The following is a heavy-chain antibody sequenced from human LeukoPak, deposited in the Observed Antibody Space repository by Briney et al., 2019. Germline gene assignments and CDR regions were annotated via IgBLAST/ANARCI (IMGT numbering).Heavy chain of an antibody. V-gene: IGHV3-23*01. Sequence: GGSLRLSCAASGFTFSSYAVSWVRQAPGKGLEWVSAISGSGGGIYYADSVKGRFTISRDNSKNTLYLQMNSLSTEDTAVYYCARDLTVEMATIRYYGMDVWGQGTTVTVSS. D-gene: IGHD5-24*01. J-gene: IGHJ6*02. CDR1: GFTFSSYA. CDR2: ISGSGGGI. CDR3: ARDLTVEMATIRYYGMDV.